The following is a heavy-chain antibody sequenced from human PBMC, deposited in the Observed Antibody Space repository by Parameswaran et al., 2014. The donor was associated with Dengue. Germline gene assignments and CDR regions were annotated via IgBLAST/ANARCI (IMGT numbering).Heavy chain of an antibody. CDR2: ISWNSENT. J-gene: IGHJ3*02. Sequence: QAGESLKISCAASGFTFDDYAMHWVRQVPGKGLEWVSGISWNSENTTYADSVRGRFTISRDNAKKSLYLEMNSLRAEDMALYYCTKGLFLGATINDAFHIWGQGTVVTVSS. D-gene: IGHD1-26*01. CDR3: TKGLFLGATINDAFHI. CDR1: GFTFDDYA. V-gene: IGHV3-9*03.